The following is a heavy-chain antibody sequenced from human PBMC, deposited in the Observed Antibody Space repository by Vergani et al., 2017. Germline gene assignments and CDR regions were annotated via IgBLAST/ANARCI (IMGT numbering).Heavy chain of an antibody. Sequence: QVQLVESGGGVVQPGGSLRLSCAASGFTFSSYGMHWVRQAPGKGLEWVAFIRYEGSNKYYADSVKGRFTISRNNSKNTLYLQMNSLRAEDTAVYYCAKDRYGGNSMDYFDYLGQGTLVTVSS. D-gene: IGHD4-23*01. V-gene: IGHV3-30*02. J-gene: IGHJ4*02. CDR3: AKDRYGGNSMDYFDY. CDR2: IRYEGSNK. CDR1: GFTFSSYG.